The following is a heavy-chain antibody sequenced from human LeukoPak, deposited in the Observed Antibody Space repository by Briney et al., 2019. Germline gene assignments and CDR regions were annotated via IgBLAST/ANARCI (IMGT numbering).Heavy chain of an antibody. Sequence: QAGGSLRLSCAASGFTFSSYWMSWVRQAPGKGLEWVANIKQDGSEKYYVDSVKGRFTISRDNAKNSLYLQMNSLRAEDTAVYYCARGDQYYYDSSGYDYWGRGTLVTVSS. V-gene: IGHV3-7*03. D-gene: IGHD3-22*01. CDR1: GFTFSSYW. J-gene: IGHJ4*02. CDR2: IKQDGSEK. CDR3: ARGDQYYYDSSGYDY.